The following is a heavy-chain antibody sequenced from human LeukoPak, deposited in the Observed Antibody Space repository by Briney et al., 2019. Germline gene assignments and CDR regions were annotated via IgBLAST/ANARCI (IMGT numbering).Heavy chain of an antibody. Sequence: SETLSLTCTVSGGSISSGGYYWSWIRQPPGKGLEWIGYIYHSGSTYYNPSLKSRVTISVDRSKNQFSLKLSSVTAADTAVYYCARGPTRYCFDYWGQGTLVTVSS. CDR2: IYHSGST. V-gene: IGHV4-30-2*01. CDR3: ARGPTRYCFDY. CDR1: GGSISSGGYY. J-gene: IGHJ4*02.